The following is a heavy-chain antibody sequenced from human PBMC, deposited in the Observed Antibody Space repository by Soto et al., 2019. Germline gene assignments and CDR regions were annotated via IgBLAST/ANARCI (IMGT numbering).Heavy chain of an antibody. Sequence: EVQLLESGGGLVQPGGSLRLSCAASGFTFSNYAMSWVRQAPGKGLEWVSAISGCGGSTYYADSVKGRFAISRDNSKNQLYLQMNSLSAVDTAVYYCEKGGRVRYFDWLVHDFDYWGQGALVTVSS. D-gene: IGHD3-9*01. J-gene: IGHJ4*02. CDR2: ISGCGGST. V-gene: IGHV3-23*01. CDR3: EKGGRVRYFDWLVHDFDY. CDR1: GFTFSNYA.